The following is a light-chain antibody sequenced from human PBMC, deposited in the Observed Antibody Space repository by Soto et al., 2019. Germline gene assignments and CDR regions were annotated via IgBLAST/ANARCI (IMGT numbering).Light chain of an antibody. Sequence: QSALTQPRSVSGSPGQSVTISCTGTSSDVGGYNYVSWYQQHPGKPPKLIIYDVSTRHSRVPDRFSGSKSGNTASLTISGLQAEAAPEYYCCSYAGSYTWVFGGGTKLPVL. J-gene: IGLJ3*02. CDR2: DVS. CDR1: SSDVGGYNY. CDR3: CSYAGSYTWV. V-gene: IGLV2-11*01.